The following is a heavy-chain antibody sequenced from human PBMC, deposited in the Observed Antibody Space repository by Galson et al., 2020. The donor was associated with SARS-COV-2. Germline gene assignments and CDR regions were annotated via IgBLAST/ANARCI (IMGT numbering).Heavy chain of an antibody. V-gene: IGHV4-31*03. D-gene: IGHD3-10*01. Sequence: ASETLSLTCTVSGGSISSGGYYWSWIRQHPGKGLEWIGHIYYSGSTYYNPSLKSRVTISVDTSKNQFSLKLSSVTAADTAVYYCARYGSWGAFDYWGQGTLVTVSS. CDR2: IYYSGST. CDR3: ARYGSWGAFDY. J-gene: IGHJ4*02. CDR1: GGSISSGGYY.